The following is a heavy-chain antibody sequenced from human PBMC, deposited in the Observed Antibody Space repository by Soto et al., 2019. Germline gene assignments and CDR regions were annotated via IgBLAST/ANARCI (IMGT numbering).Heavy chain of an antibody. Sequence: PGGSLRLSCAASGFTFSDYYMSWIRQAPGKGLEWVSYISSSSSYTNYADSVKGRFTISRDNSKNTLYLQMNSLRAEDTAVYYCAKDRRTGLRMVRGGPYYYGMDVWGQGTTVTVSS. CDR3: AKDRRTGLRMVRGGPYYYGMDV. CDR2: ISSSSSYT. V-gene: IGHV3-11*06. CDR1: GFTFSDYY. D-gene: IGHD3-10*01. J-gene: IGHJ6*02.